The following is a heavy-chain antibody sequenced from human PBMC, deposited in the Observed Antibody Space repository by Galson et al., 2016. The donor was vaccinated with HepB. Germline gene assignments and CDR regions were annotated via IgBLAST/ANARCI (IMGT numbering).Heavy chain of an antibody. D-gene: IGHD6-19*01. J-gene: IGHJ4*02. Sequence: LRLSCAASAFTFSNYGMHWVRQAPGKGLEWAAGIWTDGSNKYYGDSVKGRFTISRDNSKNTLYLQMNSLRAEDTAVYYCAKGKGGVWSYYFDYWGQGTLVTVSS. CDR2: IWTDGSNK. CDR1: AFTFSNYG. V-gene: IGHV3-33*06. CDR3: AKGKGGVWSYYFDY.